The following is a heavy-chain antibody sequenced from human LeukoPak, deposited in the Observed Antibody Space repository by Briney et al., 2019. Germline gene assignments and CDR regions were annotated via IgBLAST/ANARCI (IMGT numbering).Heavy chain of an antibody. CDR3: ARDGIPTYAFDI. J-gene: IGHJ3*02. D-gene: IGHD1-26*01. CDR2: INRDGGAQ. Sequence: GGSLRLSCSASGFTFSTYWMSWVRQAPGKGLEWMANINRDGGAQNYVDSVKGRFTISRDNAKDSLFLQMNNLRAEDTALYYCARDGIPTYAFDIWGQGTMVTLSP. CDR1: GFTFSTYW. V-gene: IGHV3-7*01.